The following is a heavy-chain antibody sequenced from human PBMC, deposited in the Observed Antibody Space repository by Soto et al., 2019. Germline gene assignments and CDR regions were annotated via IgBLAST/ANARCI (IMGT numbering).Heavy chain of an antibody. J-gene: IGHJ5*02. CDR2: IYYSWST. Sequence: PSETLSLTCTVSGGSISSYYWSWIRQPPGKGLEWIGYIYYSWSTNYNPSLKSRVTISVDTSKNQFSLKLSSVTAADTAVYYCARVLLRWQDNWFDPWGQGTLVTVSS. V-gene: IGHV4-59*01. CDR3: ARVLLRWQDNWFDP. CDR1: GGSISSYY. D-gene: IGHD4-17*01.